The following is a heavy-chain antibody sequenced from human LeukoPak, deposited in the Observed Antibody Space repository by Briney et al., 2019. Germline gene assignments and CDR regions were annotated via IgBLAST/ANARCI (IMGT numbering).Heavy chain of an antibody. CDR1: GFTFSSYG. Sequence: PRGSLRLSCAASGFTFSSYGMHWVRQAPGKGLEWVAVISYDGSNKYYADSVKGRFTISRDNSKNTLYLQMDSLRAEDTAVYYCAKDGGSYYFDYWGQGTLVTVSS. V-gene: IGHV3-30*18. CDR2: ISYDGSNK. J-gene: IGHJ4*02. D-gene: IGHD1-26*01. CDR3: AKDGGSYYFDY.